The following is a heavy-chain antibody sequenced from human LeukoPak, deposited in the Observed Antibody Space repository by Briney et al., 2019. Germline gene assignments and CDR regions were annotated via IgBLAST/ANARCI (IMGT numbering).Heavy chain of an antibody. D-gene: IGHD1-14*01. CDR1: GFAFSNYA. CDR2: ITGSGVST. CDR3: AKDLGPPVFDY. Sequence: GGSLRLSCAASGFAFSNYAMSWVRQAPAKGLEWISTITGSGVSTYYADSVKGRFTISRGNSKNTLYPQMNSLRVEDTAVFYCAKDLGPPVFDYWGQGTLVTVSS. V-gene: IGHV3-23*01. J-gene: IGHJ4*02.